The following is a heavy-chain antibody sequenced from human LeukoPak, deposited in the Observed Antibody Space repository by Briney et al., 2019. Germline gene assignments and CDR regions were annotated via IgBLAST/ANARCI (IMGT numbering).Heavy chain of an antibody. D-gene: IGHD3-10*01. Sequence: PGGSLRLSCAASGFTFSSYSMNGVRQAPGKGLEWVSSISSSSSYIYYADSVKGRFTISRDNAKNSLYLQMNSLRAEDTAVYYCARGSGSMVRGVTYYFDYWGQGTLVTVSS. V-gene: IGHV3-21*01. CDR2: ISSSSSYI. CDR1: GFTFSSYS. CDR3: ARGSGSMVRGVTYYFDY. J-gene: IGHJ4*02.